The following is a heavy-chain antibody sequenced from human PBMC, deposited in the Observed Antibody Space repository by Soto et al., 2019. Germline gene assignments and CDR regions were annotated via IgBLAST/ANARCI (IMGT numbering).Heavy chain of an antibody. V-gene: IGHV4-39*01. Sequence: QLHLRESGPGLVKPSETLSLTCTVSGGSITSSSYYWGWIRQPPGKGLEWIGSIYYSGRTYYNPSLKSRVTISVDTSKNQFSLKLSSVTAADTAVYYCATHEVGGSYVYTFDPWGQGTLVTVSS. J-gene: IGHJ5*02. D-gene: IGHD1-26*01. CDR1: GGSITSSSYY. CDR2: IYYSGRT. CDR3: ATHEVGGSYVYTFDP.